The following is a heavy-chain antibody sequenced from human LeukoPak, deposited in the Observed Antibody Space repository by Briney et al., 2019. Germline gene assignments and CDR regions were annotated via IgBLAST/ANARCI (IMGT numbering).Heavy chain of an antibody. D-gene: IGHD6-13*01. Sequence: RGASVKVSCKASGGTFSSYAISWVRQAPGQGLEWMGGIIPIFGTANYAQKFQGRVTITADESTSTAYMELSSLRSEDTAVYYCARGVRQLAAFDIWGQGTMVTVSS. V-gene: IGHV1-69*13. J-gene: IGHJ3*02. CDR1: GGTFSSYA. CDR3: ARGVRQLAAFDI. CDR2: IIPIFGTA.